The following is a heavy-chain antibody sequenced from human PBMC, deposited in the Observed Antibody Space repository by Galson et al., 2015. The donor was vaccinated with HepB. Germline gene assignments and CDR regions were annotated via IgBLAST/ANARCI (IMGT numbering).Heavy chain of an antibody. Sequence: SLRLSCAASGFTFSSYAMSWVRQAPGKGLEWVSAISGSGGSTYYADSVKGRFTISRDNSKNTLYLQMNSLRAEDAAVYYCAKGKDRITEANRSSYGPDPVCDYWGQGTLVTVPS. D-gene: IGHD5-18*01. J-gene: IGHJ4*02. V-gene: IGHV3-23*01. CDR1: GFTFSSYA. CDR3: AKGKDRITEANRSSYGPDPVCDY. CDR2: ISGSGGST.